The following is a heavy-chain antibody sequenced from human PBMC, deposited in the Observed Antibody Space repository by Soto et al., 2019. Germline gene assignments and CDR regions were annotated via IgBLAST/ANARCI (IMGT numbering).Heavy chain of an antibody. CDR2: ISYDGSNK. J-gene: IGHJ4*02. Sequence: GGSLRLSCAASGFTFSSYGMHWVRQAPGKGLEWVAVISYDGSNKYYADSVKGRFTISRDNSKNTLYLQMNSLRAEDTAVYYCAKGGIVATFYGAYFDYWGQGTLVTVSS. V-gene: IGHV3-30*18. CDR3: AKGGIVATFYGAYFDY. D-gene: IGHD5-12*01. CDR1: GFTFSSYG.